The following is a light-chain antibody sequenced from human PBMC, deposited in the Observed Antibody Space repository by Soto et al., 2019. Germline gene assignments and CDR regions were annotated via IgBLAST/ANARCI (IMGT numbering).Light chain of an antibody. CDR1: SGHSRYT. V-gene: IGLV4-69*01. Sequence: QSVLTQSPSASASLGASVKLTCTLSSGHSRYTIAWHQQQPEKGPRYLMKLSSDGSHTKGDGIPDRFSGSSSGSERYLTISRLQSEDEADYYCQTWDPGIQVLGGGTKLTVL. J-gene: IGLJ2*01. CDR3: QTWDPGIQV. CDR2: LSSDGSH.